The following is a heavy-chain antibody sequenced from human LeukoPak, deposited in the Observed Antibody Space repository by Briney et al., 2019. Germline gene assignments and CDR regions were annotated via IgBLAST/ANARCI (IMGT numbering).Heavy chain of an antibody. V-gene: IGHV1-69*04. Sequence: SVKVSCKASGGTFSSYAISWVRQAPGQGLEWMGRIIPILGIANYAQKFQGRVTITADKSTSTAYMELSSLRSEDTAVYYCARGFTTNWFDPWGQGTLVTVSS. J-gene: IGHJ5*02. CDR2: IIPILGIA. CDR3: ARGFTTNWFDP. CDR1: GGTFSSYA. D-gene: IGHD1-26*01.